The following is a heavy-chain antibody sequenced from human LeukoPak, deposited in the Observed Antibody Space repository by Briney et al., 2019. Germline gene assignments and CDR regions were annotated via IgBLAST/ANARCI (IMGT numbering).Heavy chain of an antibody. J-gene: IGHJ1*01. D-gene: IGHD3-3*01. V-gene: IGHV3-23*01. CDR2: ISGSGGST. Sequence: PGGSLRLSCAASGFTFSSYAMSWVRQAPGKGLEWVSAISGSGGSTYYADSVKGRFTISRDNSKNTLYLQMNNLRADDTAVYYCARDLDDLITLPPLFQHWGQGTLVTVSS. CDR1: GFTFSSYA. CDR3: ARDLDDLITLPPLFQH.